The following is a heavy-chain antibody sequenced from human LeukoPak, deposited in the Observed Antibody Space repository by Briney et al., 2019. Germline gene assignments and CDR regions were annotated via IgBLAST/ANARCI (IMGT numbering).Heavy chain of an antibody. Sequence: ASVTVSCKASGYTFTSYAMNWVRQAPGQGLEWMGWINTNTGNPTYAQGFTGRFVFSLDTSVSTAYLQISSLKAEDTAVYYCARDTAMVHRSLLGYWGQGTLVTVSS. CDR2: INTNTGNP. J-gene: IGHJ4*02. CDR1: GYTFTSYA. V-gene: IGHV7-4-1*02. CDR3: ARDTAMVHRSLLGY. D-gene: IGHD5-18*01.